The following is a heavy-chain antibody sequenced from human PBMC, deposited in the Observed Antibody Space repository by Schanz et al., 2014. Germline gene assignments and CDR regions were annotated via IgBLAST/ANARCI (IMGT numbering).Heavy chain of an antibody. D-gene: IGHD6-13*01. CDR2: IIPILGIA. CDR1: GYTFSDYY. V-gene: IGHV1-69*09. Sequence: QVQLVQSGAEVKKPGASVKVSCKASGYTFSDYYIHWVRQAPGQGLEWMGWIIPILGIANYAQKFQGRVTNTADKSTSTAYMDLSSLRPEDTAVYYCARDGVDAAAGGNYWGQGTLVTVSS. J-gene: IGHJ4*02. CDR3: ARDGVDAAAGGNY.